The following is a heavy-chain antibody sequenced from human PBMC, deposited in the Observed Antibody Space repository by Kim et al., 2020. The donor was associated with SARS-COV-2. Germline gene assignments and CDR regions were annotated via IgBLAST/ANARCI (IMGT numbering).Heavy chain of an antibody. V-gene: IGHV4-30-2*01. Sequence: SETLSLTCAVSGCSISSGGYSWSWIRQPPGKGLEWIGYIYHSGSTYYNPSLKSRVTISVDRYKNQFSLKLSSVTAADTAVYYCARAKGYFENAFDIWGQGTMVTVSS. D-gene: IGHD3-9*01. CDR1: GCSISSGGYS. J-gene: IGHJ3*02. CDR3: ARAKGYFENAFDI. CDR2: IYHSGST.